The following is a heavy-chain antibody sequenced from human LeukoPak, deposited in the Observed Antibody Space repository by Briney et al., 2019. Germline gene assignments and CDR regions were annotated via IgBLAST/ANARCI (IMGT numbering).Heavy chain of an antibody. CDR2: INTGKGNS. J-gene: IGHJ1*01. V-gene: IGHV1-3*04. CDR3: ARVPLDDASGHYYPH. Sequence: GASVKVSCKTSGYTFTNYGMHWVRQAPTQSPEWMGWINTGKGNSKSSQKFQDRVTLTRDTSASTAYMELNSLSSEDTAVYYCARVPLDDASGHYYPHWGQGTLVTVSS. CDR1: GYTFTNYG. D-gene: IGHD3-22*01.